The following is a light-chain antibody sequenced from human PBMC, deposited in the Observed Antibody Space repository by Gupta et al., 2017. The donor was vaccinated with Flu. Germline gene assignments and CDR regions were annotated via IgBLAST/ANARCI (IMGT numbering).Light chain of an antibody. V-gene: IGLV3-1*01. CDR3: QAWDSSTGV. CDR2: QNS. Sequence: SYELTQPRSVSVSPGQTASITCSGDKLGDKYACWYQQKPGQAPVLVIYQNSKRPSGIPGRFSGSNSGNTATLTIGGTQAMDEADYYCQAWDSSTGVFGTGTKVTVL. J-gene: IGLJ1*01. CDR1: KLGDKY.